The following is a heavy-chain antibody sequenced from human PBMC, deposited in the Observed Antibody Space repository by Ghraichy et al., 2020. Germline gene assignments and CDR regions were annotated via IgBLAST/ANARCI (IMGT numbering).Heavy chain of an antibody. D-gene: IGHD2-2*01. J-gene: IGHJ4*02. CDR2: ISYDGSNK. V-gene: IGHV3-30*03. Sequence: LSLTCAASGFTFSSYGMHWVRQAPGKGLEWVAVISYDGSNKYYADSVKGRFTISRDNSKNTLYLQMNSLRAEDTAVYYCAAPSSSIDYWGQGTLVTVSS. CDR3: AAPSSSIDY. CDR1: GFTFSSYG.